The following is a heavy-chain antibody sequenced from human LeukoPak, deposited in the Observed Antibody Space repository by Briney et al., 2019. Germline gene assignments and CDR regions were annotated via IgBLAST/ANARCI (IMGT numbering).Heavy chain of an antibody. D-gene: IGHD3-22*01. CDR3: ALERGYYDNSGYDDY. V-gene: IGHV3-23*01. J-gene: IGHJ4*02. CDR1: GFTFSSYA. Sequence: GGSLRLSCAASGFTFSSYAMSWVRQAPGKGLEWVSAISGSGGSTYYADSVKGRFTISRDNSKNTLYLQMNSLRAEDTAVYYCALERGYYDNSGYDDYWGQGTLVTVSS. CDR2: ISGSGGST.